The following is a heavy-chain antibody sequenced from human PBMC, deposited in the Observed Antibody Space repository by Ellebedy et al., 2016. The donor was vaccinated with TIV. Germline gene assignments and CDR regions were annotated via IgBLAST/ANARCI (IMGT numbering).Heavy chain of an antibody. J-gene: IGHJ4*02. Sequence: GESLKISXAASGFTFSSYWMSWVRQAPGKGLEWAANIKQDGSEKYYVDSVKGRFTISRDNAKNSLYLQMNSLRAEDTAVYYCARLAVMEAFDYWGQGTLVTVSS. CDR1: GFTFSSYW. CDR3: ARLAVMEAFDY. CDR2: IKQDGSEK. V-gene: IGHV3-7*01. D-gene: IGHD2-8*01.